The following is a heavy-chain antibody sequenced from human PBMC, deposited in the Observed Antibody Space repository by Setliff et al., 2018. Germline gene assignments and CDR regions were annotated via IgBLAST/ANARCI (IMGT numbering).Heavy chain of an antibody. J-gene: IGHJ4*02. CDR1: GYSFLIYW. V-gene: IGHV5-51*01. Sequence: GESLKISCQASGYSFLIYWIGWVRQMPGKGLEWMGIIYPGDSDIRFSPSFEGQVTISADKSITTAYLQWSSLKASDTATYFCVRAGSGIGGDLDYWGQGTLVTVPQ. CDR2: IYPGDSDI. D-gene: IGHD3-10*01. CDR3: VRAGSGIGGDLDY.